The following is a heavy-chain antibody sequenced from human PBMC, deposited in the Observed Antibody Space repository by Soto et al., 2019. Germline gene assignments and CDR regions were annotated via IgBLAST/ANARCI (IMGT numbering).Heavy chain of an antibody. V-gene: IGHV1-2*02. J-gene: IGHJ4*02. CDR2: ISPKSGGT. CDR3: ARPPGYISDWYYFDL. Sequence: QVQLVQSGAEVKKPGASVKVSCEGSGYTFIDYYMHWVRQAPGQGVEWMVRISPKSGGTNYAQKFQGRVTMTWDTSRNTAYMELSSLMSEDTAVYYCARPPGYISDWYYFDLWGQGTLVTVSS. CDR1: GYTFIDYY. D-gene: IGHD6-19*01.